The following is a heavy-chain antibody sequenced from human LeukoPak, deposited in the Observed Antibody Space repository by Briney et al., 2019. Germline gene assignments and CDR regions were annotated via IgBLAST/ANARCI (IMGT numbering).Heavy chain of an antibody. CDR3: ARASRRDGYIT. J-gene: IGHJ4*02. D-gene: IGHD5-24*01. CDR2: ISGSGGST. V-gene: IGHV3-23*01. Sequence: QPGGSLRLSCAASGFTFSSYAMSWVRQAPGKGLEWVSAISGSGGSTYYADSVKGRFTISRDNSKNTLYLQMNSLKAEDTAVYYCARASRRDGYITWGQGTLVTVSS. CDR1: GFTFSSYA.